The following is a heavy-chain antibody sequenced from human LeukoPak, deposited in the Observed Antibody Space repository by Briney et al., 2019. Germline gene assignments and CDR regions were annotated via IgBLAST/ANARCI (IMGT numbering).Heavy chain of an antibody. D-gene: IGHD1-1*01. CDR1: GGSMSPFY. CDR2: IYYSGGT. J-gene: IGHJ3*02. CDR3: AVNSTKHTFDI. Sequence: PSETLSLTCTVSGGSMSPFYWSWIRQSPGKGLEWTGSIYYSGGTNYNPSLKSRVTISVDTSKNQFSLELSPVSAADTAVYYCAVNSTKHTFDIWGQGAMLTVSS. V-gene: IGHV4-59*08.